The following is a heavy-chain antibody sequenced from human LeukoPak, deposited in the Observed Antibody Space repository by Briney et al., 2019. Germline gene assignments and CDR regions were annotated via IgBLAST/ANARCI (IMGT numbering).Heavy chain of an antibody. J-gene: IGHJ4*02. V-gene: IGHV4-39*02. Sequence: PSETLSLTCTVSGGSISSGGYYWCWIRQPPGKGLEWNGPIYYSGNTYYNPSLQSRLTISVDASKNQVSLKLSSVTAADTAVYYCAREVTLGYYFDYWGQGALVAVSS. D-gene: IGHD3-16*01. CDR3: AREVTLGYYFDY. CDR2: IYYSGNT. CDR1: GGSISSGGYY.